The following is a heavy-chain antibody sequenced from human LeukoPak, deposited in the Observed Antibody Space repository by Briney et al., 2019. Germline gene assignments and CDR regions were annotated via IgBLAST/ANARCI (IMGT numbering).Heavy chain of an antibody. CDR3: ARVGDTNCSGGSCYSLRWFDP. Sequence: SETLSLTCTVSGGSISSYNWNWIRQPPGKGLEWIGYIYYSGSTNYNPSLKSRVTISVDTSKNQFSLKLSSVTAADTAVYYCARVGDTNCSGGSCYSLRWFDPWGQGTLVTVSS. D-gene: IGHD2-15*01. J-gene: IGHJ5*02. CDR1: GGSISSYN. V-gene: IGHV4-59*01. CDR2: IYYSGST.